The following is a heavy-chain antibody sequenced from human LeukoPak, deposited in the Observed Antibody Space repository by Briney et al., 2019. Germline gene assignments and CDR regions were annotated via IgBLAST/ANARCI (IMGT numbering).Heavy chain of an antibody. J-gene: IGHJ6*03. CDR2: ISSSGSTI. CDR3: ARVGSHYYYYMDV. CDR1: GFTFSDYY. Sequence: GGSLRLSCAASGFTFSDYYMSWIRQAPGKGLEWVSYISSSGSTIYYADSVKGRFTISRDNAKNSLYLQMNSLRAEDTAEYYCARVGSHYYYYMDVWGKGTTVTVSS. V-gene: IGHV3-11*01.